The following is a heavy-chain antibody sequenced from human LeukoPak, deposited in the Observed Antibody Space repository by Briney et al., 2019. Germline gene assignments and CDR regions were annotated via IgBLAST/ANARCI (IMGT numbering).Heavy chain of an antibody. CDR1: GFTFSSHW. CDR2: IKQDESEK. Sequence: GGSLRLSCAASGFTFSSHWMSWVRQAPGKGLEWVANIKQDESEKYYVDSVKGRFTISRDNAKNSLYLQMNSLRAEDTAIYYCAREVTISGVVITGDYWGQGTLVTASS. CDR3: AREVTISGVVITGDY. V-gene: IGHV3-7*01. D-gene: IGHD3-3*01. J-gene: IGHJ4*02.